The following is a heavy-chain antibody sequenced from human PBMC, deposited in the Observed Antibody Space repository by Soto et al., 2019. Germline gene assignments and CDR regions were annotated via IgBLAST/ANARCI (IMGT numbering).Heavy chain of an antibody. J-gene: IGHJ4*02. D-gene: IGHD1-26*01. CDR2: IKSKTADETT. CDR1: GFGFSQAW. CDR3: STQRDPLVSYFDY. Sequence: PGGSLRLSCGASGFGFSQAWMNWVRQAPGKGLEWVGRIKSKTADETTDYAAAVKGRFSISRDDSRNMVYLQMGSLKTEDTAMYYCSTQRDPLVSYFDYWGQGAPVTVSS. V-gene: IGHV3-15*07.